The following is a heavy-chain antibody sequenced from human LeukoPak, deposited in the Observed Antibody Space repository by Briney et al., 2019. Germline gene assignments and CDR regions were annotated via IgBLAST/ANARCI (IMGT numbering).Heavy chain of an antibody. CDR3: AKGDLAYCGGDCYNAFDI. D-gene: IGHD2-21*02. V-gene: IGHV3-30*18. Sequence: GGSLRLSCAASGFTFSSYGMHWVRQAPGKGLEWVAVISYDGSNKYYADSVKGRFTISRDNSKNTLYLQMNSLRAEDTAVYYCAKGDLAYCGGDCYNAFDIWGQGTMVTVSS. CDR2: ISYDGSNK. J-gene: IGHJ3*02. CDR1: GFTFSSYG.